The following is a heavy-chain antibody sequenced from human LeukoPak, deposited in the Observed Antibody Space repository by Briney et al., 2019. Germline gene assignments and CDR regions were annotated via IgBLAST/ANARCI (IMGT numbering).Heavy chain of an antibody. CDR1: GFTVSNNY. V-gene: IGHV3-53*01. D-gene: IGHD1-26*01. J-gene: IGHJ4*02. CDR2: IYSNGVT. Sequence: PGGSLRLSCAASGFTVSNNYMIWVRQAPGKGLEWVSLIYSNGVTNYADSVKGRFTISRDNAQNSLYLQMNSLRAEDTAIYYCVRDRGTYRPIDYWGQGTLVTVSS. CDR3: VRDRGTYRPIDY.